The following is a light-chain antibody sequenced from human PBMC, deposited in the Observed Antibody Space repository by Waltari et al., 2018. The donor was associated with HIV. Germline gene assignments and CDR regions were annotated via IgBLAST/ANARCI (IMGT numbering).Light chain of an antibody. J-gene: IGLJ2*01. CDR2: GKN. V-gene: IGLV3-19*01. Sequence: SSELPQAPAVSVALGQTVRITCHGVRLRSYSASWYQQKPGQAPVLVIYGKNNRPSGIPDLVAGSSSGNTASLTITGAQAEDEADYYCNSRDSSGNHVVFGGGTKLTVL. CDR3: NSRDSSGNHVV. CDR1: RLRSYS.